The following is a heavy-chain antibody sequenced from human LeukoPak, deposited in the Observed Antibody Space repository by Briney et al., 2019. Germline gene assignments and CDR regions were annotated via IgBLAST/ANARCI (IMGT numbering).Heavy chain of an antibody. CDR3: AKDQVIAAAANSDY. D-gene: IGHD6-13*01. V-gene: IGHV3-43*02. Sequence: QPGGSLRLSCAASGFTFDDYAMHWVRQAPGKGLEWVSLISGDGGRAFYADSVKGRFTISRDNSKNTLYLQMNSLRAEDTALYYCAKDQVIAAAANSDYWGQGTLVTVSS. CDR1: GFTFDDYA. CDR2: ISGDGGRA. J-gene: IGHJ4*02.